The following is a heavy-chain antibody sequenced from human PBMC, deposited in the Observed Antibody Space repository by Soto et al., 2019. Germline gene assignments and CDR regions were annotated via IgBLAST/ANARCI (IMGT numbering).Heavy chain of an antibody. J-gene: IGHJ5*02. V-gene: IGHV4-39*01. CDR3: ARQATDNWFEP. Sequence: PSETLSLTCTVSGGSISSSSYYWGWIRQPPGKGLEWIGSIYYSGSTYYNPSLKSRVTISVDTSKNQFSLKLSSVTAADTAVYYCARQATDNWFEPWGQGTLVTVSS. CDR1: GGSISSSSYY. CDR2: IYYSGST.